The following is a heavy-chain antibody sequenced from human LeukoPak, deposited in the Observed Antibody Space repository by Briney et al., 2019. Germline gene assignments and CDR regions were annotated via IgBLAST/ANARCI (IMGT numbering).Heavy chain of an antibody. D-gene: IGHD4-17*01. V-gene: IGHV3-23*01. CDR2: ISGSGGTT. J-gene: IGHJ5*02. CDR3: ARMIRDYGDSNWFDP. Sequence: GGSLRLSCAASGFTFSNAWMSWVRQAPGKGLEWVSAISGSGGTTYYANSVKGRFTFSRDNSKNTLYLQMNSLRAEDTAIYYCARMIRDYGDSNWFDPWGQGTLVTVSS. CDR1: GFTFSNAW.